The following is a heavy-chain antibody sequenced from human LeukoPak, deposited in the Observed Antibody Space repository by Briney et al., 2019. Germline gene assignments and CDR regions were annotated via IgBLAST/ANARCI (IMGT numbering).Heavy chain of an antibody. V-gene: IGHV3-23*01. D-gene: IGHD2-15*01. CDR3: AKVMVVVDY. Sequence: PGGSLRLSCAASGFTFSSYDMSWVSQAPGKGLEWVSAISGSGGSTYYADSVKGRFTISRDNSKHTLYLQMNSLRAEDTAVYYCAKVMVVVDYWGQGTLVTVSS. J-gene: IGHJ4*02. CDR2: ISGSGGST. CDR1: GFTFSSYD.